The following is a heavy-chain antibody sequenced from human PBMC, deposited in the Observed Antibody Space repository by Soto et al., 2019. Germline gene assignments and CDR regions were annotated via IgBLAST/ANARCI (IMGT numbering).Heavy chain of an antibody. Sequence: GGSLRLSCAASGFTFSSYSMNWVRQAPGKGLEWVSSISSSSSYIYYADSVKGRFTISRDNAKSSLYLQMNSLRAEDTAVYYCARALTADSSSWYGYWGQGTLVTVSS. CDR1: GFTFSSYS. D-gene: IGHD6-13*01. V-gene: IGHV3-21*01. CDR3: ARALTADSSSWYGY. J-gene: IGHJ4*02. CDR2: ISSSSSYI.